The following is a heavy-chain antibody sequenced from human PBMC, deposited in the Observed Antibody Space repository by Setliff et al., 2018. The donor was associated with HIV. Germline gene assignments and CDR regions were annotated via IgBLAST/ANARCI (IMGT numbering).Heavy chain of an antibody. V-gene: IGHV4-61*02. Sequence: PSETLSLTCTVSGGSISSGSYYWSWIRQPAGKGLEWIGRIYTSGSTNYNPSLKSRVTISVDKSKNQFSLKLSSVTAADTAVYYCASGLIAPRFWGQGTLVTVSS. D-gene: IGHD6-6*01. CDR2: IYTSGST. CDR1: GGSISSGSYY. J-gene: IGHJ4*02. CDR3: ASGLIAPRF.